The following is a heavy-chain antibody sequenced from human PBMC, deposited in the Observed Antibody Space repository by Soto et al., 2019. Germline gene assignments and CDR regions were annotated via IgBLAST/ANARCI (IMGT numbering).Heavy chain of an antibody. D-gene: IGHD3-22*01. Sequence: GGSLILSCAASGFTFSSYGMHWVRQAPGKGLEWVAVIWYDGSNKYYADSVKGRFTISRDNSKNTLYLQMNSLRAEDTAVYYCARDKAYYDSSGYYYALSLFDYWGQGTLVTAPQ. CDR2: IWYDGSNK. CDR3: ARDKAYYDSSGYYYALSLFDY. V-gene: IGHV3-33*01. J-gene: IGHJ4*02. CDR1: GFTFSSYG.